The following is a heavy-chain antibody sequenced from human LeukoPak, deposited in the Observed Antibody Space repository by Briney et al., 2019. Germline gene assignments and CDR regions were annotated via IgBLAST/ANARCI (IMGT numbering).Heavy chain of an antibody. V-gene: IGHV4-4*07. CDR1: GGSISSYY. Sequence: PSETLSLTCTVSGGSISSYYWSWIRQPAGKGLEWIGRIYTSGSTNYNPSLKSRVNMSLDTSKNQFSLKLSSVTAADTAVYYCARDLAYYDSSGYLRYFDHWGQGTLVTVSS. CDR3: ARDLAYYDSSGYLRYFDH. D-gene: IGHD3-22*01. J-gene: IGHJ4*02. CDR2: IYTSGST.